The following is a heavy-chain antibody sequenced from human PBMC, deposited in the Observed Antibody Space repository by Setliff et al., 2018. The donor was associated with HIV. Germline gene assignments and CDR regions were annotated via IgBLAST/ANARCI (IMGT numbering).Heavy chain of an antibody. D-gene: IGHD5-18*01. Sequence: GESLKISCQGSGYSFTNYWTNWVRQMPGKGLEWMGRIDPSDFYIKYSPSFQGHVTISADRSITTAYLQWSSLRASDTATYYCARQPRGYSYGDGVYLDYWGQGTPVTVSS. CDR3: ARQPRGYSYGDGVYLDY. J-gene: IGHJ4*02. V-gene: IGHV5-10-1*01. CDR1: GYSFTNYW. CDR2: IDPSDFYI.